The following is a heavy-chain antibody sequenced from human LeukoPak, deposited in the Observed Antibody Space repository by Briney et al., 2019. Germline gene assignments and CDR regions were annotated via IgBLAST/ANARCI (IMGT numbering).Heavy chain of an antibody. CDR2: INHSGST. CDR1: GGSFSGYY. Sequence: PSETLSLTCAVYGGSFSGYYWSWIRQPPGKGLEWIGEINHSGSTNYNPSLKSRVTISVDTSKNQFSLKLSSLTAADTAVYYCASGVMGYTGYDYNWFDTWGQGTLVTVSS. V-gene: IGHV4-34*01. CDR3: ASGVMGYTGYDYNWFDT. D-gene: IGHD5-12*01. J-gene: IGHJ5*02.